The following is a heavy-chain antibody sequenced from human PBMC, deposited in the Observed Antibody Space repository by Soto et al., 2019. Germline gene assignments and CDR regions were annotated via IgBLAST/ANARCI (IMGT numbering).Heavy chain of an antibody. Sequence: QVQLQESGPGLVRHSQTLSLTCTVSGDSISSGNYYWSWIRQHPGKGLEWIGYIHYGGRTYNNPSLKSRFILSEDASKNQFSLNLPPVTAADTAVYYCGRSRGVYYYYMDVWGKGPRSPSP. V-gene: IGHV4-31*03. J-gene: IGHJ6*03. D-gene: IGHD1-26*01. CDR3: GRSRGVYYYYMDV. CDR2: IHYGGRT. CDR1: GDSISSGNYY.